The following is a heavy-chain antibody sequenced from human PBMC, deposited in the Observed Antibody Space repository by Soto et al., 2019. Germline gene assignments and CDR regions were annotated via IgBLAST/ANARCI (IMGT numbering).Heavy chain of an antibody. J-gene: IGHJ4*02. Sequence: EVQLLESGGGLAQPGGSLRLSCAASGFTFSSYAMSWVRQAPWKGLEWVSAISGSGVSTYYADSVKGRFTISRDNSKNTLYLQMNSLRAEDTAVYYCAKSPGMYYYDSSGYYHYDYWGQGTLVTVSS. CDR2: ISGSGVST. D-gene: IGHD3-22*01. CDR1: GFTFSSYA. CDR3: AKSPGMYYYDSSGYYHYDY. V-gene: IGHV3-23*01.